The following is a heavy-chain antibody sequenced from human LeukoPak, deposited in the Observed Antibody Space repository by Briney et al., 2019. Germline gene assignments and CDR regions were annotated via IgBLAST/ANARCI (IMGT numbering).Heavy chain of an antibody. CDR1: GVSVASKNYY. V-gene: IGHV4-39*01. Sequence: PSETLSLTCTVSGVSVASKNYYWAWIRQPPGKGLEWIGSKFYSGNTYHNPSLKSRVTISVDTSKNQFSLKLSSVTAADTAVYYCARHSLGRDDFDIWGQGTMVTVSS. CDR3: ARHSLGRDDFDI. J-gene: IGHJ3*02. D-gene: IGHD7-27*01. CDR2: KFYSGNT.